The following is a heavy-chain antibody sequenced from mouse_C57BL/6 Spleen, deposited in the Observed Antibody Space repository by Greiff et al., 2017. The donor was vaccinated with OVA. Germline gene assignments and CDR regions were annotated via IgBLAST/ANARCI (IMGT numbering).Heavy chain of an antibody. Sequence: EVKLVESGGGLVKPGGSLKLSCAASGFTFSDYGMHWVRQAPEKGLEWVAYISSGSSTIYYADTVKGRFTISRDNAKNTLFLQMNSLRSEDTAMYYCARDGYGTKPGFAYWGQGTLVTVSA. V-gene: IGHV5-17*01. CDR1: GFTFSDYG. CDR3: ARDGYGTKPGFAY. J-gene: IGHJ3*01. CDR2: ISSGSSTI. D-gene: IGHD2-2*01.